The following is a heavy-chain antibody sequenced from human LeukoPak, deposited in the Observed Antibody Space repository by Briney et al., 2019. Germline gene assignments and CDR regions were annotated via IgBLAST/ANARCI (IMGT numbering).Heavy chain of an antibody. CDR3: ARDLVYPTGSFVYDY. CDR1: GFSFSTHW. V-gene: IGHV3-7*01. J-gene: IGHJ4*02. Sequence: GGSLRLSCTGSGFSFSTHWMSWVRQAPGKGLEWVANVRQDGSVKYYVDSMKGRFTISRDNARNSLDLQMNSLRADDTAVYYCARDLVYPTGSFVYDYWGQGTLVTVSS. CDR2: VRQDGSVK. D-gene: IGHD3-10*01.